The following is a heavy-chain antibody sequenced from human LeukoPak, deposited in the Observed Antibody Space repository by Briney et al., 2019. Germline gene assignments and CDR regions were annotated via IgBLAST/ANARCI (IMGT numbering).Heavy chain of an antibody. CDR1: GFTFSDYY. CDR3: ARDYDFWSGTMDV. CDR2: ISSSGSTI. V-gene: IGHV3-11*01. D-gene: IGHD3-3*01. J-gene: IGHJ6*02. Sequence: PEGSLRLSCAASGFTFSDYYMSWIRQAPGKGLEWVSYISSSGSTIYYADSVKGRFTISRDNAKNSLYLQMNSLRAEDTAVYYCARDYDFWSGTMDVWGQGTTVTVSS.